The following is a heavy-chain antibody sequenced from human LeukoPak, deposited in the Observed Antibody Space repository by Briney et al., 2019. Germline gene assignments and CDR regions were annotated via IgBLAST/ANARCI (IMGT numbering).Heavy chain of an antibody. CDR1: GGTFSSYA. CDR3: AREYEGYSYGYNWFDP. D-gene: IGHD5-18*01. CDR2: IIPIFGTA. V-gene: IGHV1-69*13. J-gene: IGHJ5*02. Sequence: SVTVSCKASGGTFSSYAISWVRQAPGQGLEWMGGIIPIFGTANYAQKFQGRVTITADESTSTAYMELSSLRSEDTAVYYCAREYEGYSYGYNWFDPWGQGTLVTVSS.